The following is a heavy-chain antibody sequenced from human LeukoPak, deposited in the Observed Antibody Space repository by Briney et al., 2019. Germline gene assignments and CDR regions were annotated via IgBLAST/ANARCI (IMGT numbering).Heavy chain of an antibody. CDR2: ISYDGSNK. V-gene: IGHV3-30*03. D-gene: IGHD4-17*01. J-gene: IGHJ4*02. CDR1: GFTFSNYG. Sequence: GGSLRLSCAASGFTFSNYGMHWVRQAPGKGPEWVALISYDGSNKYYADSVKGRSTISRDNSKNTLYLQMNSLRAEDTAVYYCARESPSTGFDYWGQGTLVTVSS. CDR3: ARESPSTGFDY.